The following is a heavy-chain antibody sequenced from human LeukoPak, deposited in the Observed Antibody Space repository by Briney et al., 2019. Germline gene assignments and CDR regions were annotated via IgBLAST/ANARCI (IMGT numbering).Heavy chain of an antibody. D-gene: IGHD3-22*01. Sequence: PSETLSLTCTVSGGSISSSSYYWGWIRQPPGKGLEWIGSIYYSGSTYYNPSLKSRVTISVDTSKNQFSLKLSSVTAADTAVYYCARDVLTMTPGTAFDIWGQGTMVTVSS. V-gene: IGHV4-39*02. CDR3: ARDVLTMTPGTAFDI. CDR1: GGSISSSSYY. CDR2: IYYSGST. J-gene: IGHJ3*02.